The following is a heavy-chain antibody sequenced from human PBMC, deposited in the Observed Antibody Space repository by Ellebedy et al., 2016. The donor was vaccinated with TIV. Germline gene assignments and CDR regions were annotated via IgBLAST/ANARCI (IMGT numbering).Heavy chain of an antibody. CDR1: GFSFSRYW. J-gene: IGHJ4*02. D-gene: IGHD3-3*01. CDR2: IKYDGSET. V-gene: IGHV3-7*02. CDR3: ARWYDDLWTGPYN. Sequence: GESLKISCAASGFSFSRYWMTWVRQAPGKGLEWVANIKYDGSETYYGDSVKGRFTISRENAKNSLYLQMNSLRAEDTAVYLCARWYDDLWTGPYNWGQGTLVTVSS.